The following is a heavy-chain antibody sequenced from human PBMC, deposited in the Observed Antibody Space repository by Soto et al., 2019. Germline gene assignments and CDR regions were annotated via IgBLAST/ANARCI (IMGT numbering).Heavy chain of an antibody. D-gene: IGHD6-6*01. Sequence: GGSLRLSCAASGFTFSTYAMRWVRQAPGKGLGWVAAISYDGSNKYYADSVKGRFTISRDNYKNTLYPQMSSLRAEDTALYYCERDRKYSRSSLIQNWFDTWRQGTLVPVS. CDR3: ERDRKYSRSSLIQNWFDT. CDR1: GFTFSTYA. J-gene: IGHJ5*02. CDR2: ISYDGSNK. V-gene: IGHV3-30-3*01.